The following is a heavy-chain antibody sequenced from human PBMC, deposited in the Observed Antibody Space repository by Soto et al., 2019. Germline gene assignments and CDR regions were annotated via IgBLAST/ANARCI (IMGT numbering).Heavy chain of an antibody. CDR3: VRDRSITGTTLNWFDP. Sequence: QVQLVQSGAEVKKPGSSVKVSCKASGGTFSSYTISWVRQAPGQGLEWMGRIIPILGIANYAQKFQGRVTITADKSTSTAYMELSSLRSEDTAVYYCVRDRSITGTTLNWFDPWGQGTLVTVSS. CDR2: IIPILGIA. V-gene: IGHV1-69*08. J-gene: IGHJ5*02. CDR1: GGTFSSYT. D-gene: IGHD1-20*01.